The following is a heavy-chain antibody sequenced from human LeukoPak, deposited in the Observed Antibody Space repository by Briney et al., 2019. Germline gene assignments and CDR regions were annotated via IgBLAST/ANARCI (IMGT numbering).Heavy chain of an antibody. CDR1: GFTFSSYA. D-gene: IGHD6-6*01. CDR2: ISYDGSNK. J-gene: IGHJ3*02. V-gene: IGHV3-30-3*01. CDR3: AREYSSSSGRAFDI. Sequence: SGGSLRLSCAASGFTFSSYAMHWVRQAPGKGLEWVAVISYDGSNKYYADSVKGRFTISRDNAKNSLFLQMNSLRADDTAVYYCAREYSSSSGRAFDIWGQGTMVTVSS.